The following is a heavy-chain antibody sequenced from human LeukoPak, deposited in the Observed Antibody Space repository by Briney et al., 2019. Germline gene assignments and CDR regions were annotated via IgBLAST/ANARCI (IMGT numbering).Heavy chain of an antibody. D-gene: IGHD6-19*01. CDR2: ISSSSTTI. J-gene: IGHJ4*02. CDR3: VRDQQSLVYYDY. Sequence: GGSLRLSCAASGFTFSSYSMNWVRQAPGKGLEWVSYISSSSTTIFYADSVKGRFTISRDNAKNSLYLQMNSLRDEDTAVYYCVRDQQSLVYYDYWGQGTPVTVSS. V-gene: IGHV3-48*02. CDR1: GFTFSSYS.